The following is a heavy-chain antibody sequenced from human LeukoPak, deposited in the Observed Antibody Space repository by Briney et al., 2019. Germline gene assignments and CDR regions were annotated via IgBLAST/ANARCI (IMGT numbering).Heavy chain of an antibody. Sequence: GGSLRLSCAASGFTFSDYYMSWIRQAPGKGLEWVSYISSSGSTIYYADSVKGRFTIFRDNAKNSLYLQMNSLRAEDTAVYYCAGGSYRLSDAFDIWGQGTMVTVSS. J-gene: IGHJ3*02. CDR3: AGGSYRLSDAFDI. V-gene: IGHV3-11*01. D-gene: IGHD1-26*01. CDR1: GFTFSDYY. CDR2: ISSSGSTI.